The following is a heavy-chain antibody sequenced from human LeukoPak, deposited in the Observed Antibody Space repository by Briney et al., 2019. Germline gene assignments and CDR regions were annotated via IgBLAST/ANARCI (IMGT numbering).Heavy chain of an antibody. CDR2: ISAYNGNT. V-gene: IGHV1-18*01. Sequence: GASVKVSCKASGYTFASYGISWVRQAPGQGLEWMGWISAYNGNTNYAQKLQGRVTMTTDTSTSTAYMELRSLRSDDTAVYYCVRADLYDSSGYWGQGTLVTVSS. D-gene: IGHD3-22*01. J-gene: IGHJ4*02. CDR1: GYTFASYG. CDR3: VRADLYDSSGY.